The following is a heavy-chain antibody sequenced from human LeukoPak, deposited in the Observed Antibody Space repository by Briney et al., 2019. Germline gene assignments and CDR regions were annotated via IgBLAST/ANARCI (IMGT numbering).Heavy chain of an antibody. J-gene: IGHJ4*02. CDR2: INHSGST. V-gene: IGHV4-34*01. D-gene: IGHD3-10*01. CDR1: GGSFSGYY. CDR3: ARDRITMVRGAKGFDY. Sequence: SETLSLTCAVYGGSFSGYYWSRIRQPPGKGLEWIGEINHSGSTNYNPSLKSRVTISVDTSKNQFSLKLSSVTAADTAVYYCARDRITMVRGAKGFDYWGQGTLVTVSS.